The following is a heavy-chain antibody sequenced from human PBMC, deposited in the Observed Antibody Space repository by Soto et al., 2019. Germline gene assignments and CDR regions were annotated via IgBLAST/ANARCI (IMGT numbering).Heavy chain of an antibody. CDR3: ARDFVGGDYHFDF. CDR1: GFTFSNYG. D-gene: IGHD2-21*02. J-gene: IGHJ4*02. CDR2: MWYGGSRK. Sequence: QVQLVESGGGVVQPGRSVRLSCVVSGFTFSNYGIHWVRQAPGKGLEWVAVMWYGGSRKFYADSVKGRFTISRDNSNNTLYLQMNSLGAEDTAVYYCARDFVGGDYHFDFWGQGALVTVSP. V-gene: IGHV3-33*01.